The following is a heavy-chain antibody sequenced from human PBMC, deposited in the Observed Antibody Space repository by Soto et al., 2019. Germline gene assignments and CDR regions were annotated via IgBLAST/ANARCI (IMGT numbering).Heavy chain of an antibody. J-gene: IGHJ4*01. CDR2: ISASGDST. V-gene: IGHV3-23*01. CDR1: GFTFNRQD. CDR3: AKDAPRPNGWYYFDY. Sequence: EVQLLESVGGLEQPGGSLRLSCAASGFTFNRQDMGWVRQAPGMGLEWVSGISASGDSTQYAASVKGRFTISRDNSQNMLYLQMSSLRAEDTAVYYCAKDAPRPNGWYYFDYWGHGTLVTVSP. D-gene: IGHD6-19*01.